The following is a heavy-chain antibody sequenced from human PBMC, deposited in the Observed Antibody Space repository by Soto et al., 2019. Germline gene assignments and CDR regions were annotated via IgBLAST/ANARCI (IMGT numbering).Heavy chain of an antibody. D-gene: IGHD5-12*01. CDR1: GGTFSSYA. CDR2: IIPIFGKA. V-gene: IGHV1-69*01. Sequence: QVQLVQSGAEVKXXXXXVKVSCKASGGTFSSYAISWVRQAPGQGLEWMGGIIPIFGKANYAQKFQGRVTITADESTSTAYMELSSLRSEDTAVYYCARVMGFGLRGWFDPWGQGTLVTVSS. CDR3: ARVMGFGLRGWFDP. J-gene: IGHJ5*02.